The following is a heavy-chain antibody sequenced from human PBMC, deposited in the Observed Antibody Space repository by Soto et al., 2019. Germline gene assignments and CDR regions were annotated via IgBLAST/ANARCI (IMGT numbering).Heavy chain of an antibody. CDR3: ARASVQIINSYRATDV. D-gene: IGHD3-10*01. V-gene: IGHV4-30-4*01. CDR2: IYYTGST. CDR1: GDSITSDDYY. J-gene: IGHJ6*02. Sequence: QVQLQESGPGLLRPSQTLSLTCTVSGDSITSDDYYWTWIRQPPGKGLEWLGHIYYTGSTSYNPSLESRGSISLDTSKTQFSLRVRSVTAADTAVYYCARASVQIINSYRATDVWGHGTSIIVSS.